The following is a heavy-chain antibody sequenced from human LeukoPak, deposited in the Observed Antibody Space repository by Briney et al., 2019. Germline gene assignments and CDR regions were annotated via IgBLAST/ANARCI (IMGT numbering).Heavy chain of an antibody. CDR2: VDDDGAGT. Sequence: GGSLRLSCAASGFPFSGYWMHWVRQAPGKGLVWVSRVDDDGAGTTYADSVKGRFTISRDNAKNTLYLQVNSLRVEDTAVYYCARSASGYDAWGQGTLVTVSS. CDR3: ARSASGYDA. CDR1: GFPFSGYW. D-gene: IGHD5-12*01. V-gene: IGHV3-74*01. J-gene: IGHJ5*02.